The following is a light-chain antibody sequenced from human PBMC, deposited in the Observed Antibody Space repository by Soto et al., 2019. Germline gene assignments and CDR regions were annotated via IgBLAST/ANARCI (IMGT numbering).Light chain of an antibody. V-gene: IGKV3-20*01. J-gene: IGKJ2*01. CDR1: QTIIGNY. CDR2: GAS. CDR3: QQYNSDYT. Sequence: ESVLTQSPGTLSLSPGERATLSCRASQTIIGNYLAWYQQKPGQAPRLLIYGASNRATGVPDRFSGSYSGTDFSLTISSLQPDDFASYYCQQYNSDYTFGQGTKLEIK.